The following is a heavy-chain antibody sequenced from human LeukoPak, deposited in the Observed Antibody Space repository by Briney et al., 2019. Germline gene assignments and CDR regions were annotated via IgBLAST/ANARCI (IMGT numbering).Heavy chain of an antibody. CDR3: AKYLPTHIVVANYYFDY. J-gene: IGHJ4*02. V-gene: IGHV3-23*01. CDR2: ISGSGGST. D-gene: IGHD2-21*01. CDR1: GFTFSSYA. Sequence: GGSLRLSCAASGFTFSSYAMSWVRQAPGKGLEWVSAISGSGGSTYYADSVKGRFTISRDNSKNTLYLQMNSLRAEDTAVYYCAKYLPTHIVVANYYFDYWGQGTLVTVSS.